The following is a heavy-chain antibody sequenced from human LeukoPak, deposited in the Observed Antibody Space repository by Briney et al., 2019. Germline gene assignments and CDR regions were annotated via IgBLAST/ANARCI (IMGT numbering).Heavy chain of an antibody. V-gene: IGHV1-18*01. CDR3: ARGGGSGSQIHPGNWFDP. Sequence: GASVKVSCKASGYTFTSYGISWVRQAPGQGLEWMGWISAYNGNTNYAQKLQGRVTMTTDTSTSTAYMEPRSLRSDDTAVYYCARGGGSGSQIHPGNWFDPWGQGTLVTVSS. J-gene: IGHJ5*02. CDR2: ISAYNGNT. D-gene: IGHD6-19*01. CDR1: GYTFTSYG.